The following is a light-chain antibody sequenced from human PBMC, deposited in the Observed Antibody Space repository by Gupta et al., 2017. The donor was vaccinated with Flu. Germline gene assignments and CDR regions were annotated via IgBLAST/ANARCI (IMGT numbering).Light chain of an antibody. CDR1: QSHLHSTGCNY. J-gene: IGKJ1*01. CDR3: MQALQTPRT. CDR2: LGS. Sequence: ISCMSSQSHLHSTGCNYLDLYLQKPGQSPLLLIYLGSDRASGVPDRFSGSGSGTDFTLRISRVEAEDVGVYSCMQALQTPRTFGQGTKVEIK. V-gene: IGKV2-28*01.